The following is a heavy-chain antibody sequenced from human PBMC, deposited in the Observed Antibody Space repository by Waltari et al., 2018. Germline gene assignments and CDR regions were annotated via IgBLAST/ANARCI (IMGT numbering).Heavy chain of an antibody. Sequence: QVQVVQSGAEVKKPGTSVTVSCKVSGYTVTGVSSHWVRPVHGKGTEWMGRFHSKHDELRYPPTLQGCSTMVEETAIETSLIGMTGVASEETAMYSCALIGRKIVLSSAITSYDSYLTVWGRGTTVTATS. CDR3: ALIGRKIVLSSAITSYDSYLTV. J-gene: IGHJ6*03. V-gene: IGHV1-24*01. CDR1: GYTVTGVS. CDR2: FHSKHDEL. D-gene: IGHD3-16*01.